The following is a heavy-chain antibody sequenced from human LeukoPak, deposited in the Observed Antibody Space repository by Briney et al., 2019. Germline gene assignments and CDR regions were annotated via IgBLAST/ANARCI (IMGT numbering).Heavy chain of an antibody. CDR2: IIDRGSRL. CDR3: AKRGVVIRVILVGFHKEAYYFDS. V-gene: IGHV3-23*01. CDR1: GITLSNYV. J-gene: IGHJ4*02. D-gene: IGHD2-21*01. Sequence: PGGSLRLSCAVSGITLSNYVMSWLRHAPEKRLEWVAGIIDRGSRLNYPDSVKGRFHICTDHPKKSLYLQMNSLRAEDTAVYFCAKRGVVIRVILVGFHKEAYYFDSWGQGALVTVPS.